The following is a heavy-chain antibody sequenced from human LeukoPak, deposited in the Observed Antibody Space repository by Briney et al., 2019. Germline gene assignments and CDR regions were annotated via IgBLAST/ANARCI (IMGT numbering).Heavy chain of an antibody. CDR2: VGSNGGST. J-gene: IGHJ4*02. CDR1: GFTFSNYP. Sequence: PGGSLRLSCAAPGFTFSNYPMYWVRQAPGKGLEYVSGVGSNGGSTYYANSVKGRFTISRDNSRNTLYLQMGSLRTEDTAVYYCARDGLKYWGQGTLVTVSS. CDR3: ARDGLKY. V-gene: IGHV3-64*01.